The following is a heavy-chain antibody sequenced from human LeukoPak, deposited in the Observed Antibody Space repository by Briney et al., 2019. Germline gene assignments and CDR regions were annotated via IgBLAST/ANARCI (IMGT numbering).Heavy chain of an antibody. Sequence: SETLSLTCSASGASTSDKYWSWIRQSPGRTLEWIGHIYNGRNTKYNPSLTSRVTISVDTSKNQFSLSLTSVTAADTAMYYCAQTTGWPGFDFWGPGALVAVSS. D-gene: IGHD6-19*01. CDR1: GASTSDKY. CDR2: IYNGRNT. CDR3: AQTTGWPGFDF. V-gene: IGHV4-59*08. J-gene: IGHJ4*02.